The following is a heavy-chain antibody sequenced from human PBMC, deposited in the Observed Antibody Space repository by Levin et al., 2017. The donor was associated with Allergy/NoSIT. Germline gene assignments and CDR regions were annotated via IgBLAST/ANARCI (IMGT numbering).Heavy chain of an antibody. V-gene: IGHV1-18*01. CDR1: GYTFTSYG. Sequence: GESLKISCKASGYTFTSYGISWVRQAPGQGLEWMGWISAYNGNTNYAQKLQGRVTMTTDTSTSTAYMELRSLRSDDTAVYYCARERSGAAFDIWGQGTMVTVSS. D-gene: IGHD3-3*01. J-gene: IGHJ3*02. CDR3: ARERSGAAFDI. CDR2: ISAYNGNT.